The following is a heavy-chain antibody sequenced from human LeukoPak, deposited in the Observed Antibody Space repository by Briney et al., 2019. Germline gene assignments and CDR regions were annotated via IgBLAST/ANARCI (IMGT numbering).Heavy chain of an antibody. J-gene: IGHJ4*02. V-gene: IGHV4-39*07. CDR1: GGSISSSSYY. CDR2: IYYSGST. Sequence: PSETLSLTCTVSGGSISSSSYYWGWIRQPPGKGLEWIGSIYYSGSTYYNPSLKSRVTISVDTSKNQFSLKLSSVTAADTAVYYCASPDPVRYSSSWYGFDYWGQGSLVTVSS. CDR3: ASPDPVRYSSSWYGFDY. D-gene: IGHD6-13*01.